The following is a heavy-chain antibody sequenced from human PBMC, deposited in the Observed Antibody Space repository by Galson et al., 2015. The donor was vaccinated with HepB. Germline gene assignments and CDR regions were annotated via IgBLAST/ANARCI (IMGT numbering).Heavy chain of an antibody. Sequence: SLRLSCAASGFTFSSYAMSWVRQAPGKGLEWVSTISGSGGTTYYADSVKGRFTISRDNSKNTLYLQMNSLRAEDTAVYYCANLVRYCSSTGCYNMDVWGKGTTVTVSS. D-gene: IGHD2-2*02. CDR3: ANLVRYCSSTGCYNMDV. CDR1: GFTFSSYA. CDR2: ISGSGGTT. J-gene: IGHJ6*03. V-gene: IGHV3-23*01.